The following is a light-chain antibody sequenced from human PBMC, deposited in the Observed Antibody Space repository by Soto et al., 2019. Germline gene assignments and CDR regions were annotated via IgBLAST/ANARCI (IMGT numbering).Light chain of an antibody. CDR3: QQFSSYPLT. CDR1: QSVSSY. V-gene: IGKV3-11*01. CDR2: DAS. J-gene: IGKJ4*01. Sequence: EIVLTQSPATLSLSPGERATLSCRASQSVSSYLAWYQRKPGQAPRLLIYDASKRATGIPARFSGSGSGTDFTLTISRLEPEDFAVYYCQQFSSYPLTFGGGAKVAIK.